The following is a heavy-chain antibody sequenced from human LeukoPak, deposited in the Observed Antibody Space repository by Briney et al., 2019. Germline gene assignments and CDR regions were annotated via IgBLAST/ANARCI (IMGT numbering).Heavy chain of an antibody. V-gene: IGHV4-39*01. J-gene: IGHJ4*02. Sequence: SETLSLTCSVSGGSISSRSHYWGWIRPSPGKGLEWIGTINYSGTTFYNPSLQSRVSISVDTSRNQFSLRLNSVTAADTAVYYCARRNDYDFWSGNQYYFDYWGQGTLVTVSS. CDR3: ARRNDYDFWSGNQYYFDY. D-gene: IGHD3-3*01. CDR1: GGSISSRSHY. CDR2: INYSGTT.